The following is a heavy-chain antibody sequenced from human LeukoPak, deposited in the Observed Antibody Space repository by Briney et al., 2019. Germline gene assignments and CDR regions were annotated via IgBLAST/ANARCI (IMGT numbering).Heavy chain of an antibody. CDR2: FTSRSAGGTI. D-gene: IGHD2-15*01. CDR3: TTGGGTMDF. J-gene: IGHJ4*02. CDR1: GVTDSNTW. V-gene: IGHV3-15*01. Sequence: GGSLRLSCTASGVTDSNTWMSWVRQAPGKGLEWVGLFTSRSAGGTIHYAAPVQGRFTILAEDSKNTWYLQMNGLQIEDTGIYYCTTGGGTMDFWGQGTLVTVSS.